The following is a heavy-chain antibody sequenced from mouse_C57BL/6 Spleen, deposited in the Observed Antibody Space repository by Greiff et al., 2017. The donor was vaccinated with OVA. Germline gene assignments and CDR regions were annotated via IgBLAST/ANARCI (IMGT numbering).Heavy chain of an antibody. V-gene: IGHV5-9-1*02. D-gene: IGHD2-3*01. J-gene: IGHJ2*01. CDR3: TRVYDGYFDY. CDR2: ISSGGDYF. CDR1: GFTFSSYA. Sequence: EVKLVESGEGLVKPGGSLKLSCAASGFTFSSYAMSWVRQTPEKRLEWVAYISSGGDYFYYADTVKGRFTISRDNARNTLYLQMSSLKSKDTAMYYCTRVYDGYFDYWGQGTTLTVSS.